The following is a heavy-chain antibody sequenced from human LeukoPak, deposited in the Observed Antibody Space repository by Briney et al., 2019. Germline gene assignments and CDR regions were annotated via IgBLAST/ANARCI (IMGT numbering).Heavy chain of an antibody. D-gene: IGHD2-15*01. V-gene: IGHV1-69*04. CDR2: IIPILGIA. CDR3: AREEETYYSGGSCYGY. CDR1: GGTFSSYA. Sequence: SVKVSCKASGGTFSSYAISWVRQAPGQGLEWMGRIIPILGIANYAQKFQGRVTITADKSTSTAYMELSSLRSEDTAVYYCAREEETYYSGGSCYGYWGQGTLVTVSS. J-gene: IGHJ4*02.